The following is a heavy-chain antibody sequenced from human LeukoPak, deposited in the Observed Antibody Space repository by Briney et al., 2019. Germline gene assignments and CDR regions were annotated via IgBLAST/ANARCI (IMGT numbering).Heavy chain of an antibody. J-gene: IGHJ4*02. CDR1: GFAFSSYA. CDR2: ISGSGGST. Sequence: GGSLRLSCAASGFAFSSYAVSWVRQAPGKGLEWVSAISGSGGSTYYADSVKGRFTISRDNSKNTLYLQMNSLRAEDTAVYYCANLRVVGATDYWGQGTLVTVSS. V-gene: IGHV3-23*01. D-gene: IGHD1-26*01. CDR3: ANLRVVGATDY.